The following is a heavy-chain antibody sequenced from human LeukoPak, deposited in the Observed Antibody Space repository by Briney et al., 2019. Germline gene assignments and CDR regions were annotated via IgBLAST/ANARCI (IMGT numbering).Heavy chain of an antibody. CDR1: TFTKAW. CDR2: VKNRGDGMAT. CDR3: ARVFPPIVVVVAVTTLGYYYFDY. J-gene: IGHJ4*02. D-gene: IGHD2-15*01. Sequence: NPGGSLRLSCVLSTFTKAWMNWVRQAPGKGLEWVGRVKNRGDGMATDYAAPVKGRFTISRDTSKNTLYLQMNSLRAEDTAVYYCARVFPPIVVVVAVTTLGYYYFDYWGQGTLVTVSS. V-gene: IGHV3-15*07.